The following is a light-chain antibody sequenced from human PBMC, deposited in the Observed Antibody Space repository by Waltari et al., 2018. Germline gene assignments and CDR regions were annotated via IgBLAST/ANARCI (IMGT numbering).Light chain of an antibody. J-gene: IGLJ2*01. CDR2: SNN. V-gene: IGLV1-44*01. Sequence: QSVLTQPPSASGTPGQRVTISCSGSSSNIGSNTVNWYQQLPGTAPKLPNYSNNQRPSGVPDRFSGSKSGTSASLAISGLQSEDEADYYCAAWDDSLNGPVFGGGTKLTVL. CDR1: SSNIGSNT. CDR3: AAWDDSLNGPV.